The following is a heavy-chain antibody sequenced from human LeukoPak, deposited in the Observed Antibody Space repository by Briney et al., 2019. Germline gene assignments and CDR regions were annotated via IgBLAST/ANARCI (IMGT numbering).Heavy chain of an antibody. CDR3: TRAPLRLATDH. D-gene: IGHD3-10*01. CDR1: GDSIGSYY. CDR2: VSHSGSS. J-gene: IGHJ4*02. V-gene: IGHV4-59*08. Sequence: PSETLSLTCTVSGDSIGSYYYTWIRQPPGKGLEWIGYVSHSGSSNYSPSLKSRVAMSLDTSKNQFSLKLSSVTAADTAVYYCTRAPLRLATDHWGQGSLVTVSS.